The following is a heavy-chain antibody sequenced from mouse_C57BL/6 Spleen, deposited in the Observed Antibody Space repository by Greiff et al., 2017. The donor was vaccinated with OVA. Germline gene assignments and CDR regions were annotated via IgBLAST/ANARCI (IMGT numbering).Heavy chain of an antibody. Sequence: QVQLQQPGAELVKPGASVKLSCKASGYTFTSYWMQWVKQRPGQGLEWIGKLDPSDSYTTYNQKFKGKAQLTVATSSSTAYMQLSSLTSEDSAVYYCARRGYYDYDEDFYCDYWGQGTTLTVSS. CDR1: GYTFTSYW. CDR2: LDPSDSYT. D-gene: IGHD2-4*01. V-gene: IGHV1-50*01. CDR3: ARRGYYDYDEDFYCDY. J-gene: IGHJ2*01.